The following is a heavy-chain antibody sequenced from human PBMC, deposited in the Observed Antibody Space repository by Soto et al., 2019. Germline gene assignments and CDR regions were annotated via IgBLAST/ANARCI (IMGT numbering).Heavy chain of an antibody. J-gene: IGHJ4*02. CDR1: GGSISSDCYY. D-gene: IGHD4-17*01. CDR2: INHSGST. V-gene: IGHV4-39*07. Sequence: SETLSLTCTVSGGSISSDCYYWIWIRQHPGKGLEWIGEINHSGSTNYNPSLKSRVTISVDTSKNQFSLKLYSVTAADTAVYYCARGPDAVTPLDYWGRGTLVTVSS. CDR3: ARGPDAVTPLDY.